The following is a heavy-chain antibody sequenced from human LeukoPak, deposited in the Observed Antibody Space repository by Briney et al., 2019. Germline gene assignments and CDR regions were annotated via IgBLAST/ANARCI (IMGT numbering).Heavy chain of an antibody. D-gene: IGHD4-23*01. V-gene: IGHV3-48*04. J-gene: IGHJ4*02. CDR3: ARAYGGNGNFDY. CDR2: ISSSNSTI. Sequence: QPGGSLRLSCAASGFTFSSYSMNWVRQAPGKGLEWVSYISSSNSTIYYADSVKGRFTISRDNAKNSLYLQMNSLRAEDTAVYYCARAYGGNGNFDYWGQGTLVTVSS. CDR1: GFTFSSYS.